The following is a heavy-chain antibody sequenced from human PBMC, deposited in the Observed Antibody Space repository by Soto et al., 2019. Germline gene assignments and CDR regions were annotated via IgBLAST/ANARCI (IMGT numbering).Heavy chain of an antibody. CDR2: VYYSGSS. J-gene: IGHJ4*02. CDR1: VGYVRRCC. CDR3: ARGAEKSIADRRYDY. D-gene: IGHD6-6*01. Sequence: TGNVCVGYVRRCCWGCIQQQTGKGLEWIGYVYYSGSSTSNPSLKSRVTMSVDTSKNQFSLKLSSVTAADTAVYYCARGAEKSIADRRYDYWGQRTLVSV. V-gene: IGHV4-59*02.